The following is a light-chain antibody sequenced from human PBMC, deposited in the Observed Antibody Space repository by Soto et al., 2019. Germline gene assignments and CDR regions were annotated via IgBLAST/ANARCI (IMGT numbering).Light chain of an antibody. CDR3: SSYTSRNTRV. J-gene: IGLJ1*01. Sequence: QSALTQPASVSGSPGQSTTISCTGTSSDVGGYNYVSWYQQHPGKAPKLMIYDVSNRPSGVSNRFSGSKSGNTASLTISGLQAEDEADYYCSSYTSRNTRVFGTGTKVTVL. CDR2: DVS. V-gene: IGLV2-14*01. CDR1: SSDVGGYNY.